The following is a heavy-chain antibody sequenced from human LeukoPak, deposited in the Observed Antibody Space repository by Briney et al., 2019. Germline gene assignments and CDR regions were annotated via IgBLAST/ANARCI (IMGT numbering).Heavy chain of an antibody. D-gene: IGHD3-10*01. CDR2: ISWNSGSI. V-gene: IGHV3-9*01. Sequence: GGSLRLSCAASGFTFDDYAMHWVRQAPGKGLEWVSGISWNSGSIGYADSVKGRFTISRDNAKNSLYLQMNSLSAEDTALYYCAKDRRHTVSGGYFDLWGRGTLVIVSS. CDR3: AKDRRHTVSGGYFDL. J-gene: IGHJ2*01. CDR1: GFTFDDYA.